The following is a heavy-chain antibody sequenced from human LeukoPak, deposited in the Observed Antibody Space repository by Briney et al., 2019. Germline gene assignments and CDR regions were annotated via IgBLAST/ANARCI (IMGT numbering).Heavy chain of an antibody. V-gene: IGHV1-69*04. J-gene: IGHJ6*02. CDR2: IIPILGIT. CDR3: ARGGQQWLSTNYYYYGMDV. D-gene: IGHD6-19*01. CDR1: GGTFSSYA. Sequence: ASVKVSCKASGGTFSSYAFSWVRQAPGQGLEWMGRIIPILGITNYAQKFQGRVTITADTSTSTAYMELSSLRPDDTAVYYCARGGQQWLSTNYYYYGMDVWGQGTTVTVSS.